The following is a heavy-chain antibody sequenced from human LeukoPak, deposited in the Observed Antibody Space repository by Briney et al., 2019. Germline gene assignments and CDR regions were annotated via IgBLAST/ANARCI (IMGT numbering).Heavy chain of an antibody. CDR2: IYYSGST. D-gene: IGHD3-22*01. CDR3: ARHRYYYDSSGYYYQP. J-gene: IGHJ5*02. Sequence: PSETLSLTCTVSGASISSYYWSWIRQPPGKGLEWIVYIYYSGSTNYNPSLKSRVTISVDTSKNQFSLRLSSVTAADTAVYYCARHRYYYDSSGYYYQPWGQGTLVTVSS. CDR1: GASISSYY. V-gene: IGHV4-59*01.